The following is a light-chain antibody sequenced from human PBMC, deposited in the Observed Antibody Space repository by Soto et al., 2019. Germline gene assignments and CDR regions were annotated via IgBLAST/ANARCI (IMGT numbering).Light chain of an antibody. CDR1: STDFGGYNA. Sequence: QSVLSQPASVSGSPGQTITISCTGTSTDFGGYNAVSWYQHHPGKAHKLIMYEVTHRPSGVSDRFSASKSGNTASLTISVLQAEDEADYYCNSFRVSHLYVFGTGSKVTVL. J-gene: IGLJ1*01. CDR2: EVT. CDR3: NSFRVSHLYV. V-gene: IGLV2-14*01.